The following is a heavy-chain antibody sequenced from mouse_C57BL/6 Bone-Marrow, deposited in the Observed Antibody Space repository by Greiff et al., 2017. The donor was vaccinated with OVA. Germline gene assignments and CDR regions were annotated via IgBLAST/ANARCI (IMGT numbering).Heavy chain of an antibody. CDR1: GYTFTSYW. V-gene: IGHV1-52*01. CDR3: ARWSYYYGSSHWYFDV. Sequence: QVQLQQPGAELVRPGSSVKLSCKASGYTFTSYWMHWVKQRPIQGLEWIGNIDPSDSETHYNQKFKDKATLTVDKSSSTAYMQLSSLTSEDSAVYYCARWSYYYGSSHWYFDVWGTGTTVTVSS. D-gene: IGHD1-1*01. CDR2: IDPSDSET. J-gene: IGHJ1*03.